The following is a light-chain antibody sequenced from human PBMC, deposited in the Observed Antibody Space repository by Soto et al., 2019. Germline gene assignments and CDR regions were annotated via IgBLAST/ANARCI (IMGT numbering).Light chain of an antibody. CDR2: GNT. CDR1: SSNIGADFD. Sequence: QSVVTQPPSVSGAPGQRITISCTGSSSNIGADFDVYWYQQLPGAAPKLLIYGNTNRPSGVPDRLSGSKSGTSASLAIMGLQAEDEADYYCQSYDRSLTGVFGTGTKVTVL. CDR3: QSYDRSLTGV. V-gene: IGLV1-40*01. J-gene: IGLJ1*01.